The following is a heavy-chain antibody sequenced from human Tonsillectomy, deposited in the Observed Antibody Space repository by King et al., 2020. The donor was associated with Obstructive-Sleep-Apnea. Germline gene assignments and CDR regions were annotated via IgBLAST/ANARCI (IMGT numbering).Heavy chain of an antibody. CDR2: ISYDGSNK. Sequence: VQLVESGGGVVQPGRSLRLSCAASGFTFSSYAMHWVRQAPGKGLEWGAVISYDGSNKYYADSGKGRFTISRDNSKNTLYLQMNSLRAEDTAVYYCAREYSSGPAFDYWGQGTLVTVSS. J-gene: IGHJ4*02. CDR3: AREYSSGPAFDY. CDR1: GFTFSSYA. D-gene: IGHD6-19*01. V-gene: IGHV3-30*04.